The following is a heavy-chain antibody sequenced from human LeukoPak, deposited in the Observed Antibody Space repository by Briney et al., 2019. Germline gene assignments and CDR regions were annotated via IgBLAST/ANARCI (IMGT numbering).Heavy chain of an antibody. CDR2: ISDDGDNV. V-gene: IGHV3-30-3*02. CDR3: AKRQPPLGGSFDS. D-gene: IGHD3-16*01. J-gene: IGHJ4*02. CDR1: GFTFSGYA. Sequence: GGSLRLSCAASGFTFSGYAMHWVRQAPGKGLEWVAAISDDGDNVYHSDSAKGRLTISRDNSNNTLYLQINSLRAEDTAVYFCAKRQPPLGGSFDSWGQGTRVTVSS.